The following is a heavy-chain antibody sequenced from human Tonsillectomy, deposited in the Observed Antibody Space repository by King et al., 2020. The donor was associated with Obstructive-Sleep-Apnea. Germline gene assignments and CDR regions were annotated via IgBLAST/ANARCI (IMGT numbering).Heavy chain of an antibody. V-gene: IGHV4-59*01. CDR1: GGSISSYY. D-gene: IGHD5-24*01. Sequence: VQLQESGPGLVKPSETLSLTCTVSGGSISSYYWSWIRQPPGKGLEWIVYIYYSGSTNSNPSLKSRVTISVDTSKNQFSLKLSSVTAADTAVYYCARGNNFYYYGMDVWGQGTTVTVSS. CDR2: IYYSGST. J-gene: IGHJ6*02. CDR3: ARGNNFYYYGMDV.